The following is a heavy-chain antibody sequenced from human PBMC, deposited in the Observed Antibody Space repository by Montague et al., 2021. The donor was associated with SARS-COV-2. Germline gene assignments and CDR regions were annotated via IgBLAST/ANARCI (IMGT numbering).Heavy chain of an antibody. CDR3: AKHMTTGLHAFHI. V-gene: IGHV3-23*01. J-gene: IGHJ3*02. D-gene: IGHD4-11*01. Sequence: SRRLSCAASGFSFSAFGMTLVRQAPGKGLEWVSTVSRSGDTTYYSDSVKGRFTISRDNSKTTLDLQMNSLRAEDTAIYYCAKHMTTGLHAFHIWGQGTMVTVSS. CDR2: VSRSGDTT. CDR1: GFSFSAFG.